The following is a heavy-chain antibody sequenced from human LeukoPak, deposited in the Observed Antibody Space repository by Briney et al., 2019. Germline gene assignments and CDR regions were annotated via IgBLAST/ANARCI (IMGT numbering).Heavy chain of an antibody. V-gene: IGHV4-39*01. CDR1: GGSISSSSYY. Sequence: PSETLSLTCTVSGGSISSSSYYWGWIRQPPGKGLEWIGEINHSGSTYYNPSLKSRVTISVDTSKNQFSLKLSSVTAADTAVYYCARHYYDSSGYFPFSHPNWFDPWGQGTLVTVSS. J-gene: IGHJ5*02. CDR2: INHSGST. D-gene: IGHD3-22*01. CDR3: ARHYYDSSGYFPFSHPNWFDP.